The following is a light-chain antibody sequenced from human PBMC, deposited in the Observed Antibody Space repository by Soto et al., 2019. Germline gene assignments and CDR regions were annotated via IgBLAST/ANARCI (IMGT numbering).Light chain of an antibody. Sequence: EIVMRQSPGTLSLSPGERATLSCRASQSVSSYLAWYQQKPGQAPRLLIYDASNRATGIPARFSGSGSGTDFTLTISSLQPEDFAAYYCQHYSTYAWTFGQGTKVDI. CDR1: QSVSSY. J-gene: IGKJ1*01. CDR3: QHYSTYAWT. V-gene: IGKV3-11*01. CDR2: DAS.